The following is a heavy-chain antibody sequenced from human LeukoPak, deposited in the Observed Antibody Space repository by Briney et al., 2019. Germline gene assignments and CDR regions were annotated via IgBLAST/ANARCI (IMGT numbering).Heavy chain of an antibody. J-gene: IGHJ4*02. CDR2: INNDGSST. D-gene: IGHD3-10*01. CDR3: TGNYYGSGSYADFDY. CDR1: GFTFNNYW. V-gene: IGHV3-74*01. Sequence: GGSLRLSCAVSGFTFNNYWMHWVRHAPGKGLVWVSRINNDGSSTSYADSVKGRFTISRDNAKNTLYLQMNSLRAEDTAVYYCTGNYYGSGSYADFDYWGQGTLVTVSS.